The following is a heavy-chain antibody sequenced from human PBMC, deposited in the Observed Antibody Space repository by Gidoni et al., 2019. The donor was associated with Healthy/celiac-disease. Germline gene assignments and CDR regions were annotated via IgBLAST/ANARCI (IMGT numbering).Heavy chain of an antibody. D-gene: IGHD2-15*01. CDR2: INPSGGST. Sequence: QVQLVQSGAEVKKPGASVTVSCKASGYTFTSYYIHWVRQAPGQGLEWMGIINPSGGSTSYAQKFQGRVTMTRDTSTSTVYMGLSSLRSEDTSVYYCALAGGGNPPFDYWGQGTLVTVSS. J-gene: IGHJ4*02. V-gene: IGHV1-46*01. CDR1: GYTFTSYY. CDR3: ALAGGGNPPFDY.